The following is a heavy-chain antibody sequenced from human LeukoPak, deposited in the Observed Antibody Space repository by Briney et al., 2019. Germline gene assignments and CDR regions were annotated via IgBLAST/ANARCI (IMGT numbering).Heavy chain of an antibody. CDR2: IYYSGRT. V-gene: IGHV4-31*03. Sequence: SQTLSLTCTVSGGSVSSGGYYWTWIRQHPGKGLEWLGHIYYSGRTYYNPSLKSRITISLDTSENRFSLNLTSVSAADTAFYYCARSSDYGDYDWGQGTLVTVSS. CDR1: GGSVSSGGYY. CDR3: ARSSDYGDYD. J-gene: IGHJ4*02. D-gene: IGHD4-17*01.